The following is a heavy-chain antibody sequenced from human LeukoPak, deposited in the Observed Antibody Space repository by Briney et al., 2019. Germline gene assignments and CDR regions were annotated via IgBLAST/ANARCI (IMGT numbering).Heavy chain of an antibody. CDR1: GFTFSDSW. J-gene: IGHJ4*02. Sequence: PGGSLRLSCVASGFTFSDSWMSWVRHVSGKGLEWVAQTDGEGSREKYVDSVKGRFTISRDNAKNSLYLQMNSLRAEDTALYYCAKDIRRRSSGSRGLDYWGQGTLVTVSS. CDR3: AKDIRRRSSGSRGLDY. V-gene: IGHV3-7*03. D-gene: IGHD3-22*01. CDR2: TDGEGSRE.